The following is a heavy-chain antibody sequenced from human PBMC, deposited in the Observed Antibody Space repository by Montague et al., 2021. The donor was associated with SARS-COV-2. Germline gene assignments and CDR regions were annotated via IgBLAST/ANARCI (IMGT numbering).Heavy chain of an antibody. CDR3: ARAYCSSTSCYPIDY. D-gene: IGHD2-2*01. CDR2: TYFTPKWSS. V-gene: IGHV6-1*01. J-gene: IGHJ4*02. CDR1: GDSVSSTSAA. Sequence: CAISGDSVSSTSAARKSTRHSPSRGLEWLGRTYFTPKWSSEYALSVKSRLIISPDTSKNQFSLRLMSVTPDDTAVYYCARAYCSSTSCYPIDYGSQGTLVTVSS.